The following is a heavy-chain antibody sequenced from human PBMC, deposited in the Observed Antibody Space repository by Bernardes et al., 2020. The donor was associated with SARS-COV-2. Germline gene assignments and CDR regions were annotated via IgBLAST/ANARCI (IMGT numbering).Heavy chain of an antibody. Sequence: SETLSLTCAVSGGSIGSNNWWTWVRQPPGKGPEWIGEIYHSGATYYNPSPEGRVTISVDMSKNLFSLTLTSVTAADTAVYYCARDASVSSRGYFDLWGRGTLATVSS. V-gene: IGHV4-4*02. CDR1: GGSIGSNNW. J-gene: IGHJ4*02. CDR2: IYHSGAT. D-gene: IGHD2-15*01. CDR3: ARDASVSSRGYFDL.